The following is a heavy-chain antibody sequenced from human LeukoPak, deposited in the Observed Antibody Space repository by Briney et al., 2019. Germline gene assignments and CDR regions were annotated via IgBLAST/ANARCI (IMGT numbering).Heavy chain of an antibody. Sequence: GGSLRLSCAASGFTFSSYAMSWVPQAPGKGLEWGSAISGSGGSTYYADSVKGRFTISRDNSKNTLYLQMNSLRAEDTAVYYCAKDRGSSSWYLGDYWGQGSLVTVSS. CDR2: ISGSGGST. J-gene: IGHJ4*02. V-gene: IGHV3-23*01. CDR1: GFTFSSYA. D-gene: IGHD6-13*01. CDR3: AKDRGSSSWYLGDY.